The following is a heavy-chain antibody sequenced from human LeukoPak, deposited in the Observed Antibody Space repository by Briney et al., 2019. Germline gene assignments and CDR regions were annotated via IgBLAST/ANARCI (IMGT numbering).Heavy chain of an antibody. CDR3: GKTTAGYSSGQKPAWPVDY. CDR1: EFSFSNYW. J-gene: IGHJ4*02. CDR2: ISSSDSPI. D-gene: IGHD5-18*01. V-gene: IGHV3-11*01. Sequence: PGGSLRLSCEASEFSFSNYWMSWVRQAPGKGLEWLSYISSSDSPIYYADSVKGRFTISRENAKNSLYLQINSLRAEDTAVYYCGKTTAGYSSGQKPAWPVDYWGQGTLVTVSS.